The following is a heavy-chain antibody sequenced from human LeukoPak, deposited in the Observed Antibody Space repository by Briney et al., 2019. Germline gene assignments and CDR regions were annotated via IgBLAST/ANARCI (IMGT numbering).Heavy chain of an antibody. J-gene: IGHJ4*02. V-gene: IGHV3-21*01. D-gene: IGHD3-10*01. CDR3: ARDLSPWFGGSSGDFDY. Sequence: GGSLRLSCAASGFTFSSYSMNWVRQAPGKGLEWVSSISSSSSYIYYADSVKGRFTISRDNAKNSLYLQMNSLRAEDTAVYYCARDLSPWFGGSSGDFDYWGQGNLVTVSS. CDR1: GFTFSSYS. CDR2: ISSSSSYI.